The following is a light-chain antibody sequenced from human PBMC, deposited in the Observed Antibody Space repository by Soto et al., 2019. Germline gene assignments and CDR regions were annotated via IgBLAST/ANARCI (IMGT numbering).Light chain of an antibody. CDR1: QSIRSY. V-gene: IGKV1-39*01. J-gene: IGKJ2*01. CDR2: SAS. Sequence: DIQMTQSPSSLAASVGDRVTITCRASQSIRSYLNWYQQKPGKAPKLLISSASSLQSDVPSRFSGSASGTDFTLTISSLQPEDFETYYCQQGYNTGTFGQGTKLEIK. CDR3: QQGYNTGT.